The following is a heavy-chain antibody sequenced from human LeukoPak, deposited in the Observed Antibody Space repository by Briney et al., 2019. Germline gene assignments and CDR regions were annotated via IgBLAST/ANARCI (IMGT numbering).Heavy chain of an antibody. CDR1: GGSISSSSYY. Sequence: PSETLSLTCTVSGGSISSSSYYWGWIRQPPGKGLEWIGSIYYSGSTYYNPSLKSRVTISVDTSKNQFSLKLSSVTAADTAVYYCASDLTGEFGYWGQGTLVTVSS. J-gene: IGHJ4*02. D-gene: IGHD7-27*01. CDR3: ASDLTGEFGY. CDR2: IYYSGST. V-gene: IGHV4-39*07.